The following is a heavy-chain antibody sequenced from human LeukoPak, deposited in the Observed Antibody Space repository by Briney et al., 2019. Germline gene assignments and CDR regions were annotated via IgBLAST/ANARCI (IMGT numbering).Heavy chain of an antibody. CDR1: GFTFSSNG. J-gene: IGHJ4*02. D-gene: IGHD5-18*01. CDR2: ISATGGTI. V-gene: IGHV3-48*04. CDR3: ARGGYLWD. Sequence: GGSLRLSCAASGFTFSSNGMNWVRQAPGKGLEWVSYISATGGTIYYADSVKGRFTISRDNAKNSLYLQMTSLRAEDTAVYYCARGGYLWDWGQGTLVIVSS.